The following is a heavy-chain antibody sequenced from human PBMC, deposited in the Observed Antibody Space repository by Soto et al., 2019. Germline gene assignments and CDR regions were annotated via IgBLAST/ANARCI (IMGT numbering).Heavy chain of an antibody. Sequence: QVQLVESGGGVDQPGRSLRLSCAASGFSFSRYGMHWVRQAPGKGLEWVAVIWYDGTNKYYADSVKGRFTISRDNSKKTLYLEMNSLRAEDTAVYYCASMINDYGDYSDWGQGTLVTVSS. CDR1: GFSFSRYG. J-gene: IGHJ4*02. V-gene: IGHV3-33*01. CDR2: IWYDGTNK. CDR3: ASMINDYGDYSD. D-gene: IGHD4-17*01.